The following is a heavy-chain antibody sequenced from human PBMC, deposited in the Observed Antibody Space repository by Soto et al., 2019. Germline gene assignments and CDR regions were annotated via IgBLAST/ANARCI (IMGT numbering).Heavy chain of an antibody. CDR2: IYHSGST. CDR3: ARGGVRDPPLPTDY. CDR1: GGSISSGGYS. Sequence: QLQLQESGSGLVKPSQTLSLTCAVSGGSISSGGYSWSWIRQPPGKGLEWIGYIYHSGSTYYNPSLKSRVTISVDRSKNQFSLKLSSVTAADTAVYYCARGGVRDPPLPTDYWGQGTLVTVSS. V-gene: IGHV4-30-2*01. D-gene: IGHD3-10*01. J-gene: IGHJ4*02.